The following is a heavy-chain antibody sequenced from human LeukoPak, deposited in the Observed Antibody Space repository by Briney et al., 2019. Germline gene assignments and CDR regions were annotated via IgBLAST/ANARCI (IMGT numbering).Heavy chain of an antibody. J-gene: IGHJ4*02. CDR3: ARSSRGYFDWLSSHFDY. CDR2: IYYSGST. D-gene: IGHD3-9*01. Sequence: SETLSLTCTVSGGSISSYYWSWIRQPPGKGLEWIGYIYYSGSTNYNPSLKSRVTISVDTPKNQFSLKLSSVTAADTAVYYCARSSRGYFDWLSSHFDYWGQGTLVTVSS. V-gene: IGHV4-59*01. CDR1: GGSISSYY.